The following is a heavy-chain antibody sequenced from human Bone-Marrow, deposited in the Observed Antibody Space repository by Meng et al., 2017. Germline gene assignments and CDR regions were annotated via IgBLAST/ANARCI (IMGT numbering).Heavy chain of an antibody. CDR2: MKSNVDGGTV. CDR1: GFTFSNAW. CDR3: TGHIDY. Sequence: VQLVESGGGLVKPGGSLGLSCAGPGFTFSNAWMTWVRQAPGKGLEWIGRMKSNVDGGTVDYAAALKGRFFISRDDSKNMFYLQMNSLKSEDTAVYYCTGHIDYWGHGTLVTVSS. V-gene: IGHV3-15*01. J-gene: IGHJ4*01.